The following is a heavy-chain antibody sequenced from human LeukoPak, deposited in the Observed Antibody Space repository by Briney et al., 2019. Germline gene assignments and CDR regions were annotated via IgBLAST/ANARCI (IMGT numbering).Heavy chain of an antibody. V-gene: IGHV3-74*01. J-gene: IGHJ4*02. D-gene: IGHD4-23*01. CDR3: ARDHYGGNSDY. CDR2: INTDGSST. CDR1: GFTFSSYT. Sequence: PGGSLRLSCAASGFTFSSYTMNWVRQAPGKGLLWVSSINTDGSSTYYADSVKGRFTISRDYAKNTLYLQMNSLRAEDTAVYYCARDHYGGNSDYWGQGTLVTVSS.